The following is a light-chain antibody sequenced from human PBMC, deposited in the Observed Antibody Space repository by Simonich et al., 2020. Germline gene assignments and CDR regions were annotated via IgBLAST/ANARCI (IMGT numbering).Light chain of an antibody. V-gene: IGKV3D-20*01. CDR2: DAS. CDR3: QRYGSSPPKYT. Sequence: EIVLTQSPATLSLSPGERATLSCGARQSVSSSYLAWYQQKPGLAPRLLIYDASSRATGIPDRFSGSGSGTDFTLTISRLEPEDFAVYYCQRYGSSPPKYTFGQGTKLEIK. CDR1: QSVSSSY. J-gene: IGKJ2*01.